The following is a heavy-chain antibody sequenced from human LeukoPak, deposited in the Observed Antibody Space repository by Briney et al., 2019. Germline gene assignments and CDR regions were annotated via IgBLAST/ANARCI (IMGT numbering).Heavy chain of an antibody. D-gene: IGHD3-16*01. CDR1: GDSVFSTSAA. CDR2: TYYRARWYN. V-gene: IGHV6-1*01. CDR3: ARDHLDGGAPRRFGRMDV. Sequence: SQTLSLTCAVSGDSVFSTSAAWNWIRRSPSRGLEWLGRTYYRARWYNEYAESVKSRITINPDTPKNQFSLHLNSVTPDDTAVYYCARDHLDGGAPRRFGRMDVWGKGTTVTVSS. J-gene: IGHJ6*04.